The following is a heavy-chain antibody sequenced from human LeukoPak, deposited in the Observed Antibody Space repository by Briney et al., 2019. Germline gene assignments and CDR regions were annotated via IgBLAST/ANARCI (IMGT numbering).Heavy chain of an antibody. D-gene: IGHD1-26*01. CDR3: ARPASGGGSFPFDY. J-gene: IGHJ4*02. CDR2: IYYSGST. Sequence: SETLSLTCTVSGGSISSSSYYWGWIRQPPGKGLEWIGSIYYSGSTNYNPSLKSRVTISVDTSKNQFSLKLSSVTAADTAVYYCARPASGGGSFPFDYWGQGTLVTVSS. V-gene: IGHV4-39*07. CDR1: GGSISSSSYY.